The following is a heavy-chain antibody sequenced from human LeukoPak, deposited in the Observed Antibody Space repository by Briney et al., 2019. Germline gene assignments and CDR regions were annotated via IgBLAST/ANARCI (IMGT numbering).Heavy chain of an antibody. Sequence: GGSLRLSCAASGFTVSSNYMSWVRQAPGKGLEWVSVIYSGGSTYYADSVKGRFTISRDNSKNTLYLQMNSLRAEDTAVYYCARDSAAGAFDYWGQGTLVTVSS. CDR1: GFTVSSNY. D-gene: IGHD6-13*01. J-gene: IGHJ4*02. V-gene: IGHV3-53*01. CDR2: IYSGGST. CDR3: ARDSAAGAFDY.